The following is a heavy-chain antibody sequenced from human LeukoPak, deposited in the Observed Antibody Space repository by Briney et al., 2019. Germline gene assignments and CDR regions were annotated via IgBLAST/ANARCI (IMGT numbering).Heavy chain of an antibody. V-gene: IGHV1-69*13. J-gene: IGHJ6*03. CDR1: GGTFSSYA. Sequence: GASVKVSCKASGGTFSSYAISWVRQAPGQGLEWMGGIIPIFGTANYAQKFQGRVTITADESTSTAYMELSSLRSEDTAVYYCSGVVVVPEVYYYYMDVWGKGTTVTVSS. CDR2: IIPIFGTA. CDR3: SGVVVVPEVYYYYMDV. D-gene: IGHD2-2*01.